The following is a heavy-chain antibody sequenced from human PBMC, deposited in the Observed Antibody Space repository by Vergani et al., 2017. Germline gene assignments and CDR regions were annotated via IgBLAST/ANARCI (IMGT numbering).Heavy chain of an antibody. CDR1: GGSISSYY. Sequence: QVQLQESGPGLVKPSQTLSLTCTVSGGSISSYYWSWIRQPPGKGLEWVGYIYYSGSTNYNPSLTSRVTISVDTAKNQFSLKLSSVTAADTAVYYCARGGYDFWSGYHYYFDYWGQGTLVTVSS. V-gene: IGHV4-59*01. CDR2: IYYSGST. CDR3: ARGGYDFWSGYHYYFDY. J-gene: IGHJ4*02. D-gene: IGHD3-3*01.